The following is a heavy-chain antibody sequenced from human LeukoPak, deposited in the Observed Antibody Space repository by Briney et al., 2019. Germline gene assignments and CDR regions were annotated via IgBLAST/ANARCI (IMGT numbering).Heavy chain of an antibody. Sequence: KAGGCLTLSCAVSVLRFSHVMVRWVREALRKGRQWVVRIRSNAAGGTTDLAAPVEGRIIISRDDSKNMAYLQFNSLTTEDTAVYYCAQGSGQFLEDWGQGTLVTVSS. J-gene: IGHJ4*02. D-gene: IGHD2-15*01. V-gene: IGHV3-15*01. CDR3: AQGSGQFLED. CDR1: VLRFSHVM. CDR2: IRSNAAGGTT.